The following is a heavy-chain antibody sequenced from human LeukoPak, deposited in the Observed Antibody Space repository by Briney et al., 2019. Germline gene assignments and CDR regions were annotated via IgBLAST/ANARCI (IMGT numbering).Heavy chain of an antibody. CDR2: ISAYNGNT. D-gene: IGHD2-2*01. V-gene: IGHV1-18*01. Sequence: ASVKVSCKASGYTFTSYGISWVRQAPGQGLEWMGWISAYNGNTNYAQKLQGRVTMTTDTSTSTACMELRSLRSDDTAVYYCARNLRDIVVVPAADELDYWGQGTLVTVSS. CDR1: GYTFTSYG. J-gene: IGHJ4*02. CDR3: ARNLRDIVVVPAADELDY.